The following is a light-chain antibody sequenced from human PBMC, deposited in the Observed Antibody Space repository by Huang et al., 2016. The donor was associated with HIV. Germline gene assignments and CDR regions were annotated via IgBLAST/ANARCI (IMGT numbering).Light chain of an antibody. CDR3: QQYNNWPPWT. J-gene: IGKJ1*01. V-gene: IGKV3-15*01. CDR2: GAS. CDR1: QSVGSS. Sequence: EIEMTQSPATLSVSPGERATLSCRASQSVGSSLAWYQQKPGQAPRLLIDGASTRATGIPARFSGRGSGTEFTLTINSLQSEDVAVYYCQQYNNWPPWTFGQGTKVEIK.